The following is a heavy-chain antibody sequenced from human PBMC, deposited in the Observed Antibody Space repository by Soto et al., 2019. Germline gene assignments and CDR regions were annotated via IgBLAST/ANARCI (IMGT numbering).Heavy chain of an antibody. J-gene: IGHJ4*02. Sequence: QLQLQESGPGLVKPSETLSLTCSVSGGSISSRTFWWAWIRQPPGKGLEWIGEMYYSGSSYSNPSLNTRVTLSVHTSKHQLSLKLNSVTSADTAVYYCARHPRDDYNYGGSGIFDYWGQGTLVTVSS. V-gene: IGHV4-39*01. CDR3: ARHPRDDYNYGGSGIFDY. D-gene: IGHD3-10*01. CDR1: GGSISSRTFW. CDR2: MYYSGSS.